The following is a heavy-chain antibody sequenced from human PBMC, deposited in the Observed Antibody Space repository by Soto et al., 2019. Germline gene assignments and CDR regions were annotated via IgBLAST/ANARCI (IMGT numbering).Heavy chain of an antibody. D-gene: IGHD6-13*01. Sequence: QVQLVQSGAEVRMPGSSVNVSCKASGGTFSTYPINWVRQAPGQGLEWMGGIIPLFGTTNYAQKFKGRVTITADESTSTAYMELSSVRAEDAAVYYCAGGATHGSSWYFWFDPWGQGTLVTVCS. CDR3: AGGATHGSSWYFWFDP. J-gene: IGHJ5*02. CDR2: IIPLFGTT. V-gene: IGHV1-69*01. CDR1: GGTFSTYP.